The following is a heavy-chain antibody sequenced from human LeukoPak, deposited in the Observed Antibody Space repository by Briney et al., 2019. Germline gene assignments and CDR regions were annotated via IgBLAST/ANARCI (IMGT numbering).Heavy chain of an antibody. V-gene: IGHV4-59*01. CDR3: ARVSPAGGYYFDY. CDR1: GGSISSYY. CDR2: IYYSGST. D-gene: IGHD3-10*01. J-gene: IGHJ4*02. Sequence: SETLSLTCTVSGGSISSYYWSWIRQPPGKGLEWIGYIYYSGSTNYNPSLKSRVTISVDTSKNQSSLKLSSVTAADTAVYYCARVSPAGGYYFDYWGQGTLVTVSS.